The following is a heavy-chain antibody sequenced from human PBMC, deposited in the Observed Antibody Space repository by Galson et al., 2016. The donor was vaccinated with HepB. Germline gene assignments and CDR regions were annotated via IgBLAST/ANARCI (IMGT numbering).Heavy chain of an antibody. V-gene: IGHV3-9*01. CDR2: ISWTSGRI. CDR3: ARAIVGPTKFRVFFDS. J-gene: IGHJ5*01. CDR1: GFTFEDNA. Sequence: SLRLSCAASGFTFEDNAMHWVRQVPGKGLEWVSGISWTSGRIDYADSVKGRFTISRDNAKNSLYLQRNSLAPEDTASYFCARAIVGPTKFRVFFDSWGQGTGVTVSS. D-gene: IGHD2-21*01.